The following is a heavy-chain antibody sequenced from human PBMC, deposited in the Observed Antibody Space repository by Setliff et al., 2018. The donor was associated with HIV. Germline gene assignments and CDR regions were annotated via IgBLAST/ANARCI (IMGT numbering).Heavy chain of an antibody. CDR1: GYTFTDNY. Sequence: ASVKVSCKASGYTFTDNYIHWVRQAPGQGLEWMGWINSASGGTNYAQNFQGRVTVTRDTSINTAYVGLNSLKSDDTAVYYCARDYLHVFDIWGQGTMVTVSS. J-gene: IGHJ3*02. CDR3: ARDYLHVFDI. V-gene: IGHV1-2*02. CDR2: INSASGGT.